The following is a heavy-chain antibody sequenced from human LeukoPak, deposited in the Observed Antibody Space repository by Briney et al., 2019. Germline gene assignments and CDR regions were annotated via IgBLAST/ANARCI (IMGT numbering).Heavy chain of an antibody. Sequence: AGGSLRLSCAASGFTFDDYAMHWVRQAPGKGLEWVSGISWNSGTIAYADSVKGRFTISRDNAKSSLYLQMSGLRAEDTALYHCAKDYTTMGRGAGDHWGQGTLVTVSS. CDR1: GFTFDDYA. CDR3: AKDYTTMGRGAGDH. CDR2: ISWNSGTI. D-gene: IGHD5-18*01. J-gene: IGHJ4*02. V-gene: IGHV3-9*01.